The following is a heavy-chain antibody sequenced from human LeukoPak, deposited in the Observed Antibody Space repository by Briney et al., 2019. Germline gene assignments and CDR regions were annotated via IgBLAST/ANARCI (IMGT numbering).Heavy chain of an antibody. D-gene: IGHD3-10*01. CDR3: AKKMGGSGSYYYFDY. Sequence: GGSLRPSCAASGFTFSNYAMSWVRQAPGKGLEWVSGISGSGGSTYYADSVKGRFTISRDNSKNTLYLQMNSLRAEDTAVYYCAKKMGGSGSYYYFDYWGQGTLVTVSS. CDR1: GFTFSNYA. V-gene: IGHV3-23*01. CDR2: ISGSGGST. J-gene: IGHJ4*02.